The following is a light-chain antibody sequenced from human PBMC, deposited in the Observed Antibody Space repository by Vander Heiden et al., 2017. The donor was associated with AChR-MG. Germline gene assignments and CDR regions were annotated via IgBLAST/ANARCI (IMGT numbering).Light chain of an antibody. CDR3: QQYGSPEVT. CDR1: QSVSTSY. V-gene: IGKV3-20*01. J-gene: IGKJ4*01. CDR2: GAS. Sequence: EIVLTQSPGTLSLSPGERATLSCRASQSVSTSYLAWYQQKPGQAPRLLIYGASSRATGIPDRFSGSGSGTDFTLTISRLEPEDFAVYYCQQYGSPEVTFGGGTKVEIK.